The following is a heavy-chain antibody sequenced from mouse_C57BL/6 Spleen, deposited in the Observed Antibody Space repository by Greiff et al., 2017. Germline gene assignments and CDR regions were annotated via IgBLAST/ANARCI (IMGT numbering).Heavy chain of an antibody. CDR2: ISSGGDYI. V-gene: IGHV5-9-1*02. J-gene: IGHJ4*01. Sequence: EVKLVESGEGLVKPGGSLKLSCAASGFTFSSYAMSWVSQTPEKRLEWVAYISSGGDYIYYADTVKGRFTISRDNARNTLYLQMSSLKSEDTAMYYCTRDQGYYAMDYWGQGTSVTVSS. CDR1: GFTFSSYA. CDR3: TRDQGYYAMDY. D-gene: IGHD3-2*02.